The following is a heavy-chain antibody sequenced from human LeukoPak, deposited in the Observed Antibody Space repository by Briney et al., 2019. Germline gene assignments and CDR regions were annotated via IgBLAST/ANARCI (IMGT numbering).Heavy chain of an antibody. CDR3: ARLDSATANFDY. D-gene: IGHD5-24*01. CDR1: GYTFTGYY. Sequence: ASVKVSCKASGYTFTGYYMHWVRQAPGQGLEWMGWINPNSGGTNYAQKFQGRVTMTRDTSISTPYMELSRLRSDDTAVYYCARLDSATANFDYWGQGTLVTVSS. J-gene: IGHJ4*02. V-gene: IGHV1-2*02. CDR2: INPNSGGT.